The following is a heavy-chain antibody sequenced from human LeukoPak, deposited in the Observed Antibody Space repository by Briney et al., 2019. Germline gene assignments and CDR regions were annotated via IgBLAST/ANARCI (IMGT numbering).Heavy chain of an antibody. Sequence: PGGSLRLSCAASGFTFSSYSMNWVRQAPGKGLEWVSYISSSSSTIYYADSVKGRFTISRDNAKNSLYLQMNSLRAEDTAVYYCARDPTYNSGWPYYFDYWGQGTLVTVSS. V-gene: IGHV3-48*01. J-gene: IGHJ4*02. D-gene: IGHD6-19*01. CDR2: ISSSSSTI. CDR1: GFTFSSYS. CDR3: ARDPTYNSGWPYYFDY.